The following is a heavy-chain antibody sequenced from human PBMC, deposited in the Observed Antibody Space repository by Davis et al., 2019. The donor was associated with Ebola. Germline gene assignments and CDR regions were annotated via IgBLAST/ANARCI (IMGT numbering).Heavy chain of an antibody. CDR3: TPDIVVVPAAIPT. Sequence: GESLKISCAASGFTFSTYAMTWVRQAPGAGLEWVSTINNNDGTTYYADSVRGRFAISRDTSKKTLYLQMHSLRAEDTAVYYCTPDIVVVPAAIPTWGQGTLVAVSS. CDR2: INNNDGTT. CDR1: GFTFSTYA. V-gene: IGHV3-23*01. D-gene: IGHD2-2*01. J-gene: IGHJ5*02.